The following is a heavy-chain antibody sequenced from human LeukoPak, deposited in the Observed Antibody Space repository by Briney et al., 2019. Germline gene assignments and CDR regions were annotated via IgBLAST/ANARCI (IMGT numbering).Heavy chain of an antibody. V-gene: IGHV4-59*06. CDR2: IYYSGST. CDR3: ARGPDRITGTTVGFDY. CDR1: GASISSYY. J-gene: IGHJ4*02. Sequence: PSETLSLTCTVSGASISSYYWSWIRQPAGKGLEWIGYIYYSGSTYYNPSLKSRVTISVDTSKNQFSLKLSSVTAADTAVYYCARGPDRITGTTVGFDYWGQGTLVTVSS. D-gene: IGHD1-7*01.